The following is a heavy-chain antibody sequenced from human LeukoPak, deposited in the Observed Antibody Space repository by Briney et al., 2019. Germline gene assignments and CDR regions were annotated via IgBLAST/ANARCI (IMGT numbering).Heavy chain of an antibody. Sequence: QAGGSLRLSCAASGFTFDSYSMNWVRQAPGKGLEWVANINQDGSEKYYVDSVKGRFTISRDNAKNSLYLQMNSLRAEDTAVYYCATDGRSTIAVESMDVWGKGTTVTVSS. V-gene: IGHV3-7*01. D-gene: IGHD6-19*01. CDR1: GFTFDSYS. J-gene: IGHJ6*03. CDR3: ATDGRSTIAVESMDV. CDR2: INQDGSEK.